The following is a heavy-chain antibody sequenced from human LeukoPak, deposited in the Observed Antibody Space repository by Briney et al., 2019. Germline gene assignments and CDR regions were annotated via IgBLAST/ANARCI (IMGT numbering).Heavy chain of an antibody. J-gene: IGHJ3*02. CDR3: ARDQAYAFDI. V-gene: IGHV3-33*01. CDR2: IWYDGSNK. CDR1: VFTLTNYG. Sequence: GGSLRLSCAASVFTLTNYGMHWVRQAPCKGLEWVAVIWYDGSNKYYADSVKGRFTISRDNSKNTLYMQMNSLRAEDTAVYYCARDQAYAFDIWGHGTMVTVSS.